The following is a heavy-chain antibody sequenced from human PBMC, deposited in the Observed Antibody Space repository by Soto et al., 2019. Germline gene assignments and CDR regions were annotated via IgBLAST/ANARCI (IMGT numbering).Heavy chain of an antibody. J-gene: IGHJ4*02. CDR3: TTRFYYGSGSYYIKNY. CDR1: GFTFSNAW. V-gene: IGHV3-15*01. Sequence: EVQLVESGGGLVKPGGSLRLSCAASGFTFSNAWMSWVRQAPGKGLEWVGRIKSKTDGGTTDYAAPVKGRFTISRDDSTNTLYLQMNSLKTEDTDVYYCTTRFYYGSGSYYIKNYWGQGTLVTVSS. D-gene: IGHD3-10*01. CDR2: IKSKTDGGTT.